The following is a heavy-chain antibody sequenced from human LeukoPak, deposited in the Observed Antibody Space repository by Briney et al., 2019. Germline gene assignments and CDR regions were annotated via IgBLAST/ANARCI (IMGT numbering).Heavy chain of an antibody. D-gene: IGHD5-18*01. Sequence: GGSLRLSCAASGFTFSGYSMNWVRQAPGKGLEWVSSISSSSSNIYYADSVKGRLAISRDNAKNSLYLQMNSLGAEDTAVYSCASGSSARWYFDYWGQGTLVTVSS. CDR3: ASGSSARWYFDY. CDR1: GFTFSGYS. CDR2: ISSSSSNI. V-gene: IGHV3-21*01. J-gene: IGHJ4*02.